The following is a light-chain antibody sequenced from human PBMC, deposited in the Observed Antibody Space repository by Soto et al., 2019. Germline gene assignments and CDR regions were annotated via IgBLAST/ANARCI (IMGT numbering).Light chain of an antibody. CDR1: SSNIGAGYA. CDR3: ASYTRTTTLV. J-gene: IGLJ2*01. Sequence: QSVLTQPPSVSGAPGQRVTISCTGSSSNIGAGYAVHWYQQLPGTAPKLLIYGDNNRPSGVPDRFSGSKSGTSASLAITGLQAEDEAEYYCASYTRTTTLVFGGGTKLTVL. CDR2: GDN. V-gene: IGLV1-40*01.